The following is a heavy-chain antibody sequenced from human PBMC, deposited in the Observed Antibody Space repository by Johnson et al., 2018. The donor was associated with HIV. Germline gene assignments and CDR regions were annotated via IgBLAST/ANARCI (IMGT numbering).Heavy chain of an antibody. D-gene: IGHD5-24*01. CDR3: ARNGDGYTPDASFL. V-gene: IGHV3-7*01. CDR1: GFTFSSYG. CDR2: IKQDGSER. J-gene: IGHJ2*01. Sequence: EVQLVESGGGVVQPGRSLRLSCAASGFTFSSYGMHWVRQAPGKGLEWLATIKQDGSERYHVDSVKGRFTISRDNAKKSLYLQMNSLRVEDTAVYFCARNGDGYTPDASFLW.